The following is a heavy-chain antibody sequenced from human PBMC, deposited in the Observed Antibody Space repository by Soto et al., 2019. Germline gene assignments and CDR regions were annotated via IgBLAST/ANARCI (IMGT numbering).Heavy chain of an antibody. CDR2: IWSAGLI. CDR3: AREAPMDV. J-gene: IGHJ6*02. CDR1: GFTVSSKY. V-gene: IGHV3-53*01. Sequence: GASVKVSCAASGFTVSSKYMSWVRQAPGKGLEWVSVIWSAGLIYYADSVRGRFTISRDISTNILYLEMTSLRADDTAVYYCAREAPMDVWGQGTTVTVSS.